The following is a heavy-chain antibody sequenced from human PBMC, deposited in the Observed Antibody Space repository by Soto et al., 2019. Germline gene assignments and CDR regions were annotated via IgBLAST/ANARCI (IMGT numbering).Heavy chain of an antibody. D-gene: IGHD3-22*01. CDR1: GFTFSSYA. V-gene: IGHV3-30-3*01. J-gene: IGHJ4*02. CDR2: ISYDGSNK. CDR3: ARSYDSSGYTFDY. Sequence: QVQLVESGGGVVQPGRSLRLSCAASGFTFSSYAMHWVRQAPGKGLEWVAVISYDGSNKYYADSVKGRFTISRDNSKNTLYLQMNSLRAEDTAVYYCARSYDSSGYTFDYWGQGTLVTVSS.